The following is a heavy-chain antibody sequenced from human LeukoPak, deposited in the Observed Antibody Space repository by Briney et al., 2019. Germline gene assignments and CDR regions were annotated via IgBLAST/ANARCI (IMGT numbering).Heavy chain of an antibody. CDR3: ARDDGGGDFFDY. D-gene: IGHD2-21*01. V-gene: IGHV3-21*01. J-gene: IGHJ4*02. Sequence: GGSLRPSCAASGFTFSTYNINWVRQAPGKGLEWVSSISSSSNYIYYADSVKGRFTISRDNAKNSLYLQMNTLRAEDTAVYYCARDDGGGDFFDYWGQGTLVTVSS. CDR2: ISSSSNYI. CDR1: GFTFSTYN.